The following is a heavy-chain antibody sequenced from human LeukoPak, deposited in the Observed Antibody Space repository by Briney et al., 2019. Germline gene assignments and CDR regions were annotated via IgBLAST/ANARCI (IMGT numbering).Heavy chain of an antibody. CDR1: GFTFAEYA. Sequence: PGGSLRLSCRTSGFTFAEYAISWVRQAPGKGLEWVGFTKSKAYGGTIEYAAAVKGRFTISRDDSNSFAYLQMNSLRAEDTAVYYCARGGDFWSGYSRGYYMDVWGKGTTVTVSS. J-gene: IGHJ6*03. CDR2: TKSKAYGGTI. D-gene: IGHD3-3*01. V-gene: IGHV3-49*04. CDR3: ARGGDFWSGYSRGYYMDV.